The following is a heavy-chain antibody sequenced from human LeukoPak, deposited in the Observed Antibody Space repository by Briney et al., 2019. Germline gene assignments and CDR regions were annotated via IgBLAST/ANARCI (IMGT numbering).Heavy chain of an antibody. D-gene: IGHD6-19*01. CDR2: IHYDGTT. CDR1: GGSISSSDYY. CDR3: ARRPGSGWFFDY. V-gene: IGHV4-39*01. J-gene: IGHJ4*02. Sequence: SETLSLTCTVSGGSISSSDYYWGWISQPPRKALEWIGTIHYDGTTYYNPSLKSRVTISVDTSNNPFSLKVTSVTAADTAVFYCARRPGSGWFFDYWGQGTLATVSS.